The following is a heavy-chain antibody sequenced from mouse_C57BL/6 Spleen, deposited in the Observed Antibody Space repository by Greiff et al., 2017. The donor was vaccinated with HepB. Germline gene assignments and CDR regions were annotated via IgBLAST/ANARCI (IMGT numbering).Heavy chain of an antibody. CDR3: VSSTGFAY. V-gene: IGHV10-1*01. CDR2: IRSKSNNYAT. CDR1: GFSFNTYA. Sequence: EVKLMESGGGLVQPKGSLKLSCAASGFSFNTYAMNWVRQAPGKGLEWVARIRSKSNNYATYYADSVKDRFTISRDDSESMLYLQMNNLKTEDTAMYYCVSSTGFAYWGQGTLVTVSA. J-gene: IGHJ3*01.